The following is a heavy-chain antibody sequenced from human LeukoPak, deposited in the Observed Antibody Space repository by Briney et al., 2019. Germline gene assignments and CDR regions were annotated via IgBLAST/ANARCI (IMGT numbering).Heavy chain of an antibody. J-gene: IGHJ4*02. CDR2: ISYDGSNK. V-gene: IGHV3-30-3*01. D-gene: IGHD6-6*01. CDR3: ASSLEYSSSCFDY. Sequence: GGSLRLSCAASGFTFSSYAMHWVRQAPGKGLEWVAVISYDGSNKYYADSVKGRFTISRDNSKNTLYLEMNSLRAEDTAVYYCASSLEYSSSCFDYWGQGTLVTVSS. CDR1: GFTFSSYA.